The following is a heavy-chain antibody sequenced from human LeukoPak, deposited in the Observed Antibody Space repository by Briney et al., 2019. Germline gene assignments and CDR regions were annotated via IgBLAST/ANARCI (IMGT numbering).Heavy chain of an antibody. J-gene: IGHJ6*02. D-gene: IGHD7-27*01. V-gene: IGHV3-33*08. CDR2: IWYDGSNK. CDR3: ARGLLGSDGMDV. Sequence: SGGSLRLSCAASGFTFSSYAMHWVRQAPGKGLEWVAVIWYDGSNKYYADSVKGRFTISRDNSKNTLYLQMNSLRAEDTAVYYCARGLLGSDGMDVWGQGTTVTVSS. CDR1: GFTFSSYA.